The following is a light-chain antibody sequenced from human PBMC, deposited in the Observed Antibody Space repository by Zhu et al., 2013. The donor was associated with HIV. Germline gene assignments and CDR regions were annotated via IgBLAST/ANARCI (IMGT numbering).Light chain of an antibody. Sequence: DIVLTQSPDTLSLSPGERATLSCRASQSVSSNFLAWYRQKPGQAPRLLIYDASDRATGIPARFSGSGSGTDFTLSISTLEPEDFAVYYCQQRHSWPLTFGGGTKVEI. J-gene: IGKJ4*01. CDR1: QSVSSN. CDR2: DAS. V-gene: IGKV3-11*01. CDR3: QQRHSWPLT.